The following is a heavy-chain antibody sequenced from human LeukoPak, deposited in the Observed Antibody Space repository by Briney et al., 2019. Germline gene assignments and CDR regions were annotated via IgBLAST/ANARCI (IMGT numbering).Heavy chain of an antibody. CDR3: AREETTETYYFDY. CDR1: GGSFSGYY. Sequence: PSETLSLTCAVYGGSFSGYYWSWIRQPPGKGLEWIGEINHSGSTNYNPSLKSRVTISVDTSKNQFSLKLSSVTAADTAVYYCAREETTETYYFDYWGQGTLVTVSS. CDR2: INHSGST. V-gene: IGHV4-34*01. J-gene: IGHJ4*02. D-gene: IGHD4-17*01.